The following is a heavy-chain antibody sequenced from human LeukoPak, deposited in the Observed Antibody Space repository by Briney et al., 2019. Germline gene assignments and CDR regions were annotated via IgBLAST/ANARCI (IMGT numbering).Heavy chain of an antibody. CDR2: IYTSGST. CDR1: GGSISSGSYY. D-gene: IGHD3-16*01. J-gene: IGHJ4*02. Sequence: PSQTLSLTCTVSGGSISSGSYYWSWIRQPAGKGLEWIGRIYTSGSTNYNPSLKSRVTISVDTSKNQFSLKLSSVTAADTAVYYCARGINANYVWGQIDYWGQGTLVTVSS. V-gene: IGHV4-61*02. CDR3: ARGINANYVWGQIDY.